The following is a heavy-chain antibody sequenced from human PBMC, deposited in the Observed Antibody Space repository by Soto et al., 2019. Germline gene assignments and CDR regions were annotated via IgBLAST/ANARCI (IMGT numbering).Heavy chain of an antibody. CDR3: AIGSRSWYFDY. D-gene: IGHD6-13*01. J-gene: IGHJ4*02. CDR1: GGTFSNYA. CDR2: IIPIFGTA. Sequence: QVQLVQSGAEVKKPGSSVKVSCRASGGTFSNYAINWVRQAPGQGLEWMGGIIPIFGTAHYAQQFQGRVTXTAXESTSTAYMDLSSLRSEDTAVYYWAIGSRSWYFDYWGQGTLVTVSS. V-gene: IGHV1-69*12.